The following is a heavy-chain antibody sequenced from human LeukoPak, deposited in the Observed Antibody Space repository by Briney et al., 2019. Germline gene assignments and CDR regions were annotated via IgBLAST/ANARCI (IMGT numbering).Heavy chain of an antibody. CDR2: IYYSGST. J-gene: IGHJ4*02. CDR1: GGSISSSSYY. D-gene: IGHD2-2*02. Sequence: KSSETLSLTCTVSGGSISSSSYYWGWIRQPPGKGLGWIGSIYYSGSTYYNPSLKSRVTISVDTSKNQFSLKLSSVTAADTAVYYCAGPGAARPGYFDYWGQGTLVTVSS. V-gene: IGHV4-39*01. CDR3: AGPGAARPGYFDY.